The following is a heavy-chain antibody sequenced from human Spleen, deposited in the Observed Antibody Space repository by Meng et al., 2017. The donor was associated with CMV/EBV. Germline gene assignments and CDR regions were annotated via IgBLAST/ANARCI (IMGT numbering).Heavy chain of an antibody. Sequence: SVKVSCKASGGTFSSYGISWVRQAPGQGLEWIGSISPNFGTPNHAQKFQDRITITTDESTSTAYLEVSRLRSDDTAVYYCARGARFDYWGQGTLVTVSS. CDR1: GGTFSSYG. CDR3: ARGARFDY. J-gene: IGHJ4*02. CDR2: ISPNFGTP. V-gene: IGHV1-69*05.